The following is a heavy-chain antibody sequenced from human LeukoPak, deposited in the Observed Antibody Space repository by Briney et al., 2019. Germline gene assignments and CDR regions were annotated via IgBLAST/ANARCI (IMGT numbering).Heavy chain of an antibody. J-gene: IGHJ5*02. D-gene: IGHD6-13*01. CDR3: ARDNIAAAGTIWFDP. CDR1: GGSISSGGYS. V-gene: IGHV4-30-2*01. Sequence: PSQTLSLTCAVSGGSISSGGYSWSWIRQPPGKGLEWIGYIYHSGSTYYNPSLKSRVTISVDRSKDQFSLKLSSVTAADTAVYYCARDNIAAAGTIWFDPWGQGTLVTVSS. CDR2: IYHSGST.